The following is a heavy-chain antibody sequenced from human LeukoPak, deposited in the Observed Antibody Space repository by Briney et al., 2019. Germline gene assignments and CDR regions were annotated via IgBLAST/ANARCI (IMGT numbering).Heavy chain of an antibody. V-gene: IGHV1-3*01. CDR3: ARYYDSSGYPFDY. D-gene: IGHD3-22*01. Sequence: ASVKVSCKASGYTFTSYTMHWVRQAPGQRLEWMGWINAGNGNTKYSQKFQGRVTITRDTSASTAYMELSSLRSEDTAVYYCARYYDSSGYPFDYWGQGTLVTVSS. CDR2: INAGNGNT. J-gene: IGHJ4*02. CDR1: GYTFTSYT.